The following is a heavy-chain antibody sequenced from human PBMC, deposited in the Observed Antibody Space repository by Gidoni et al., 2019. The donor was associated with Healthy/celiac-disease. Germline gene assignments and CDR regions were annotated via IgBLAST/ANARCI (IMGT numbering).Heavy chain of an antibody. J-gene: IGHJ4*02. V-gene: IGHV4-4*02. CDR1: GGSISSSHW. D-gene: IGHD2-2*01. CDR3: ARAQGYCSSTSCPRGRYFDY. CDR2: IYHSGST. Sequence: QVQLQESGPGLVKPSGTLSLTCAVSGGSISSSHWWSWVRQPPGKGLEWIGEIYHSGSTNYNPSLKSRVTISVDKSKNQFSLKLSSVTAADTAVYYCARAQGYCSSTSCPRGRYFDYWGQGTLVTVSS.